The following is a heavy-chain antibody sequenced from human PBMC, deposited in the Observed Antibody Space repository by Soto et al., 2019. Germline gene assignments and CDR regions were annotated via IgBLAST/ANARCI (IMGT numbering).Heavy chain of an antibody. Sequence: QVHLVQSGTEVKKPGSSVKVSCKASGGTFSSSGFSWVRQAPGQGLEWMGMIVPSLDTTNYAQKFQARVTITADEVTNTAYMELRSLRSEDTAVYYCAIWPQPRYTADPYAVDVWGQGTRVIVSS. CDR3: AIWPQPRYTADPYAVDV. D-gene: IGHD3-16*02. J-gene: IGHJ6*02. CDR2: IVPSLDTT. V-gene: IGHV1-69*11. CDR1: GGTFSSSG.